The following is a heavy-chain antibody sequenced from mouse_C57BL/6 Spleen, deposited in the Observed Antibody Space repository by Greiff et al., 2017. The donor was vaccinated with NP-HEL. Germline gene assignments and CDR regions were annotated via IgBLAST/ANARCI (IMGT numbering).Heavy chain of an antibody. D-gene: IGHD1-1*01. CDR1: GYTFTDHT. V-gene: IGHV1-78*01. CDR3: ARPQFITTVVANWYFDV. Sequence: QVQLQQSDAELVKPGASVKISCTVSGYTFTDHTIHWMKQRPEQGLEWIGYIYPRDGSTKYNAKFKGKATLTADKSSSTAYMQLNSLTSEDSAVYFCARPQFITTVVANWYFDVWGTGTTVTVSS. J-gene: IGHJ1*03. CDR2: IYPRDGST.